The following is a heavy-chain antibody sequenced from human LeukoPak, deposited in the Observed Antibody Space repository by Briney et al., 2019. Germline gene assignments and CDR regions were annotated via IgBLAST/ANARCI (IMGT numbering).Heavy chain of an antibody. J-gene: IGHJ4*02. CDR3: ARGHYYGSGSYNDY. Sequence: SETLSLTCAVYGGSFSGYYWSWIRQPPGKGLEWIGEINHSGSTNYNPSLKSRVTISVDTSKNQFPLKLSSVTAADTAVYYCARGHYYGSGSYNDYWGQGTLVTVSS. V-gene: IGHV4-34*01. D-gene: IGHD3-10*01. CDR1: GGSFSGYY. CDR2: INHSGST.